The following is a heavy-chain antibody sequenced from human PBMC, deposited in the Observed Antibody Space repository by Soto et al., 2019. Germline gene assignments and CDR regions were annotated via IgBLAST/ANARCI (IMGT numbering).Heavy chain of an antibody. Sequence: HPGGSLRLSCAASGFTFSSYGMHWVRQAPGKGLEWVAVISYDGSNKYYADSVKGRFTISRDNSKNTLYLQMNSLRAEDTAVYYCAKARGYYYDSSGLDYWGQGNLVTVSS. J-gene: IGHJ4*02. CDR1: GFTFSSYG. D-gene: IGHD3-22*01. CDR3: AKARGYYYDSSGLDY. CDR2: ISYDGSNK. V-gene: IGHV3-30*18.